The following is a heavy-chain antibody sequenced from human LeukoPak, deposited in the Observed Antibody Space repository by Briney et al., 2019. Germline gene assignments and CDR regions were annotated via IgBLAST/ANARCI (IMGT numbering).Heavy chain of an antibody. CDR2: IIPIFGTA. CDR1: GCTFSSYA. J-gene: IGHJ5*02. V-gene: IGHV1-69*13. CDR3: ARDHEQYYYGFDNRFDP. Sequence: SVKVSCKASGCTFSSYAIRWVRQAPGQGLEWMGGIIPIFGTANYAQKFQGRVTITADESTSTAYMELSSLRSEDTAVYYCARDHEQYYYGFDNRFDPWGQGGLVTVSS. D-gene: IGHD3-10*01.